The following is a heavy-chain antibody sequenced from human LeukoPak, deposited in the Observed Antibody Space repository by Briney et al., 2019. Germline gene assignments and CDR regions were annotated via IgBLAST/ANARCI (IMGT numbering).Heavy chain of an antibody. J-gene: IGHJ4*02. CDR3: ARGDPLRH. V-gene: IGHV4-31*03. CDR2: MFYSGGT. D-gene: IGHD3-16*02. Sequence: SQTLSLTCTVSGGAISSGGYYWSWIRQHPEEGPERIGHMFYSGGTYYNPSLKSRVSMSVDTSQNHFSLKLTSVTAADTAVYYCARGDPLRHWGQGIRVTVSS. CDR1: GGAISSGGYY.